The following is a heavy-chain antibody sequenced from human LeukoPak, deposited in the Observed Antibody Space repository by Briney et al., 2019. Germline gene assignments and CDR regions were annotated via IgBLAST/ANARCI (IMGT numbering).Heavy chain of an antibody. CDR1: GFTFTNYA. J-gene: IGHJ5*02. D-gene: IGHD3-10*01. V-gene: IGHV3-23*01. CDR2: INDGGEST. Sequence: GGSLRLSCAASGFTFTNYAMSWVRQAPGMGLEWVSTINDGGESTHYADSVKGRFTISRDNSKNTLYLQMDSLRAEDTAVYYCAKVQKAILWFGELGDWFDPWGQGTLVTVSS. CDR3: AKVQKAILWFGELGDWFDP.